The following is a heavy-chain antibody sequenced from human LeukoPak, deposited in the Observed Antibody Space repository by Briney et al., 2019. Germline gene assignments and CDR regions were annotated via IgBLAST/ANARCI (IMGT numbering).Heavy chain of an antibody. CDR3: ARDPDIVVVPAAD. Sequence: SETLSLTCTVSGYSISSGYYWGWIRQPPGKGLEWIGSIYHSGSTYYNPSLKSRVTISVGTSKNQFSLKLSSVTAADTAVYYCARDPDIVVVPAADWGQGTLVTVSS. V-gene: IGHV4-38-2*02. D-gene: IGHD2-2*01. J-gene: IGHJ4*02. CDR2: IYHSGST. CDR1: GYSISSGYY.